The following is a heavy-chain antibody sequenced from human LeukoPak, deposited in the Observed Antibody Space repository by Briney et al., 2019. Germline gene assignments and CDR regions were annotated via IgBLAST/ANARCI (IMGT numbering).Heavy chain of an antibody. Sequence: GGSLRLSCAASGFTFSSYGMHWVRQAPGKGLEWVAVISYDGSNKYYADSVKGRFTISRDNSKNTLYLQMNSLRAEDTAVYYCAKDEFGSGWTYYYYGMASGAKGPRSPSP. CDR2: ISYDGSNK. J-gene: IGHJ6*02. V-gene: IGHV3-30*18. D-gene: IGHD6-19*01. CDR3: AKDEFGSGWTYYYYGMAS. CDR1: GFTFSSYG.